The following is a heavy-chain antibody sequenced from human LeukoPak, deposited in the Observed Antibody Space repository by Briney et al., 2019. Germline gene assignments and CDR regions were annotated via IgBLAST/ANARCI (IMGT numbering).Heavy chain of an antibody. V-gene: IGHV3-53*01. J-gene: IGHJ4*02. Sequence: GGSLRLSCTVSGFTVSSNSMSWVRQAPGKGLEWVSFIYSDNTHYSDSVKGRFTISRDNAKNSLYLQMNSLRAEDTAVYFCAREGGSGWYYFDYWGQGTLVTVSS. CDR1: GFTVSSNS. CDR2: IYSDNT. D-gene: IGHD6-19*01. CDR3: AREGGSGWYYFDY.